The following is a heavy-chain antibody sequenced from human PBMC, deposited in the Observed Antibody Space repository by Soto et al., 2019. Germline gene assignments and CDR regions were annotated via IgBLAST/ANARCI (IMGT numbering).Heavy chain of an antibody. CDR3: ATIFRYGDPEY. D-gene: IGHD2-21*02. Sequence: EVQLLESGGGLVQPGGSLRLSGATSGFTFSSYAMSWVRQAPVKGLEWVSGISVSGDSRDDADSVKGRFTISRDNSKSTLYLQMNSLRAEDTAVYYCATIFRYGDPEYWGQGVLVTVSS. CDR1: GFTFSSYA. J-gene: IGHJ4*02. V-gene: IGHV3-23*01. CDR2: ISVSGDSR.